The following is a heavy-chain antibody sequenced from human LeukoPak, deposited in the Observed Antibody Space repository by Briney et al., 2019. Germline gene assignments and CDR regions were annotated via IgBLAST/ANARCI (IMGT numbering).Heavy chain of an antibody. J-gene: IGHJ6*03. CDR2: IYPGDSDT. D-gene: IGHD3-16*01. V-gene: IGHV5-51*01. CDR3: AGLWPRVYYYMDV. CDR1: GYSFTSYW. Sequence: GESLKISCKGSGYSFTSYWIGWVRQMPGKGLEWMGIIYPGDSDTRYSPSFQGQVTISADKSISTAYLQWSSLKASDTAMYYCAGLWPRVYYYMDVWGKGTTVTVSS.